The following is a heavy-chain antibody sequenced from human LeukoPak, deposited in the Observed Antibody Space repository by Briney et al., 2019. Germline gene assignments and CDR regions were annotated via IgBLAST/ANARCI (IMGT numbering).Heavy chain of an antibody. CDR3: AKEYSGSFEY. Sequence: GGSLRLSCAVSGFTFSAYGMHWVRQAPGKGLEWVAFIRYEGSNKYYAESVKGRFTISRDNSKNTVYLQMNSLRPEDTAMYHCAKEYSGSFEYWGQGTLVIVSS. CDR2: IRYEGSNK. J-gene: IGHJ4*02. D-gene: IGHD1-26*01. CDR1: GFTFSAYG. V-gene: IGHV3-30*02.